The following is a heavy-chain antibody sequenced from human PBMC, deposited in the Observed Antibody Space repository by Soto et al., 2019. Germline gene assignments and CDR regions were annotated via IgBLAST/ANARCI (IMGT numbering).Heavy chain of an antibody. Sequence: EVQLVESGGDLVQPGGSLRLSWAASGFTFSSYEMNWVRQAPGKGLEWVSFISSSGSTIYYADSVKGRFTISRDNAKNSLYLQMNSLRAEDTAVYYCVYGYYFDYWGQGTLVTVSS. CDR3: VYGYYFDY. D-gene: IGHD3-10*01. CDR1: GFTFSSYE. V-gene: IGHV3-48*03. CDR2: ISSSGSTI. J-gene: IGHJ4*02.